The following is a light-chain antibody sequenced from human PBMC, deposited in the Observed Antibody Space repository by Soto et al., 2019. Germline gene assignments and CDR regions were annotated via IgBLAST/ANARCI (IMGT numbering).Light chain of an antibody. J-gene: IGKJ4*01. CDR2: TAS. CDR1: QSVSNK. CDR3: QQYYDWPPLT. Sequence: EIVMTQSPATLSVSPGEGATLSCRASQSVSNKLAWYQQKPGQAPRLLIHTASIRATNVPARFSGTGSGTEFTLTISSLQSEDFAVYYCQQYYDWPPLTFGGGTRWIS. V-gene: IGKV3-15*01.